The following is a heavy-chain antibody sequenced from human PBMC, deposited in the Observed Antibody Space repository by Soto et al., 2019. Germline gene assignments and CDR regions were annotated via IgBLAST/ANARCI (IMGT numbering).Heavy chain of an antibody. CDR3: AKDTGFIPEASLDY. V-gene: IGHV3-9*01. CDR1: GFTFDDYA. D-gene: IGHD3-16*01. Sequence: PGGSLRLSCAASGFTFDDYAMHWVRQAPGKGLEWVSGISWNSGSIGYADSVKGRFTISRDNAKNSLYLQMNSLRAEDTALYYCAKDTGFIPEASLDYWGQGTLVTGSS. J-gene: IGHJ4*02. CDR2: ISWNSGSI.